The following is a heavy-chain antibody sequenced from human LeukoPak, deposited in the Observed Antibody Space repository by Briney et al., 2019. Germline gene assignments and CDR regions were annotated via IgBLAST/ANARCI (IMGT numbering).Heavy chain of an antibody. V-gene: IGHV1-18*01. CDR3: ASEVEGVPGAMSWFQYYYYYMDV. J-gene: IGHJ6*03. CDR2: ISAYNGNT. CDR1: GYTFTSYG. Sequence: ASVKVSCKASGYTFTSYGISWVRQAPGQGLEWMGWISAYNGNTNYAQKFKGRVTMTTDTLTTTAHMELRSLRSDDTAVYYCASEVEGVPGAMSWFQYYYYYMDVWGKGTTVIVSS. D-gene: IGHD2-2*01.